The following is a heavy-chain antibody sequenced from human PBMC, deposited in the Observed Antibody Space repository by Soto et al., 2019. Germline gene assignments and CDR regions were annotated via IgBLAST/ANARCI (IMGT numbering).Heavy chain of an antibody. CDR1: GFSLSTSGVG. CDR2: IYWNDDK. CDR3: AHFNGYEEFEY. D-gene: IGHD5-12*01. V-gene: IGHV2-5*01. Sequence: SGPTLVNPTQTLTLTCTFSGFSLSTSGVGVGWIRQPPGKALEWLAVIYWNDDKRYSPSLKSRLTITKGTSDNQVVLTMTNMDPVDTASYYCAHFNGYEEFEYWGQGTLVTVSS. J-gene: IGHJ4*02.